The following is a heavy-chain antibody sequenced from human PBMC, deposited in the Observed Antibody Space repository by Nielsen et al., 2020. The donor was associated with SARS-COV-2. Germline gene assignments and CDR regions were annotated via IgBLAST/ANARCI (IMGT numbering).Heavy chain of an antibody. D-gene: IGHD2-21*02. CDR3: ARVLYCGGDCTFGAFDI. Sequence: GESLKISCAASGFTFSSYGMHWVRQAPGKGLEWVAVIWYDGSNKYYADSVKGRFTISRDNSKNTLYLQMNSLRAEDTAVYYCARVLYCGGDCTFGAFDIWGQGTMVTVSS. CDR2: IWYDGSNK. CDR1: GFTFSSYG. V-gene: IGHV3-33*01. J-gene: IGHJ3*02.